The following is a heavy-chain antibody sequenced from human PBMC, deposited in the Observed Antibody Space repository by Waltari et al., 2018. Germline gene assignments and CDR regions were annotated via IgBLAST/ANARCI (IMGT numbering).Heavy chain of an antibody. Sequence: QITLKESGPTLVRPTQTPTLTCTFSAFPLSTTGVGAGWIRQPPGKALEWLALIYWNDDKRYSPSLKSRLTITKDTSKNQVVLTMTNMDPVDTATYYCAHRPTGFGLIIISGFDPWGQGTLVTVSS. CDR2: IYWNDDK. J-gene: IGHJ5*02. CDR1: AFPLSTTGVG. V-gene: IGHV2-5*01. D-gene: IGHD3-3*01. CDR3: AHRPTGFGLIIISGFDP.